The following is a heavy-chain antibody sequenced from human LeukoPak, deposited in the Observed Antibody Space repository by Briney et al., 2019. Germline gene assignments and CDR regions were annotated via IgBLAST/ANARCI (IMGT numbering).Heavy chain of an antibody. D-gene: IGHD3-10*01. CDR2: FDPEDGET. V-gene: IGHV1-24*01. CDR1: GYTLTELS. CDR3: ATDGIEGSGSYYTFDY. Sequence: ASVKVSCKVSGYTLTELSMHWVRQAPGKGREWMGGFDPEDGETIYAQKFQGRVTMTEDTSTDTAYMELSSLRSEDTAVYYCATDGIEGSGSYYTFDYWGQGTLVTVSS. J-gene: IGHJ4*02.